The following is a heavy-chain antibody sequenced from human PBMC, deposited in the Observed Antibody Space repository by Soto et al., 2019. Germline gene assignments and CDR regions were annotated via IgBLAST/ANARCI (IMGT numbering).Heavy chain of an antibody. Sequence: QVQLVQSGAEVKKPGASVKVSCKASGYTFTSYGISWVRQAPGQGLEWMGWISAYNGNTNYAQKLQGRVTMTTDTSTSTAYMELRSLRSDDTAVYYCARDLPPYSSPLYYYYYYMDVWGKGTTVTVSS. D-gene: IGHD6-19*01. J-gene: IGHJ6*03. CDR3: ARDLPPYSSPLYYYYYYMDV. CDR2: ISAYNGNT. V-gene: IGHV1-18*01. CDR1: GYTFTSYG.